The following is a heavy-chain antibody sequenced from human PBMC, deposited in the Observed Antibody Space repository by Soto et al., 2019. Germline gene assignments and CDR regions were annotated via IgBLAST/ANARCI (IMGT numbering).Heavy chain of an antibody. J-gene: IGHJ6*02. Sequence: EVQLLESGGGLVQPGGSLRLSCAASGFTFSSYAMTWVRQAPGKGLEWVSAISGSGGTTYHADSVKGRFTISRDNSKNTLYLQMNSLRAEDAAVYYCAKPPYSSSSYYYGMDVWGQGTTVTVSS. CDR1: GFTFSSYA. CDR2: ISGSGGTT. D-gene: IGHD6-6*01. V-gene: IGHV3-23*01. CDR3: AKPPYSSSSYYYGMDV.